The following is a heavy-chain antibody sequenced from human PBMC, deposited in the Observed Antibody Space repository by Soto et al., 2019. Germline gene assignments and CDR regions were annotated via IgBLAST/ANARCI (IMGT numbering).Heavy chain of an antibody. Sequence: SETLSLTCTVSGGSISSSSYYWGWIRQPPGKGLEWIGSIYYSGSTYYNPSLKRRVTISVDTSKNPFSLKLSSVTAADTAVYYCARHGGGSSSEYNWFDPWGQGTLVTVSS. D-gene: IGHD6-13*01. CDR1: GGSISSSSYY. V-gene: IGHV4-39*01. CDR2: IYYSGST. CDR3: ARHGGGSSSEYNWFDP. J-gene: IGHJ5*02.